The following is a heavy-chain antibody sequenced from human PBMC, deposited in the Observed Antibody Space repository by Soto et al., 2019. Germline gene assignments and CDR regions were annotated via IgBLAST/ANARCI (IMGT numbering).Heavy chain of an antibody. Sequence: QVQLVQSGAEVKKPGSSVKVSCKASGGTFSSYTISWVRQAPGQGLEWMGRIIPILGIANYAQKFQGRVTITADKSTSTAYMEGSSLRSEDTAVYYCARGRRTTVTTRAGDWGQGTLVTVSS. D-gene: IGHD4-17*01. V-gene: IGHV1-69*02. CDR1: GGTFSSYT. CDR3: ARGRRTTVTTRAGD. CDR2: IIPILGIA. J-gene: IGHJ4*02.